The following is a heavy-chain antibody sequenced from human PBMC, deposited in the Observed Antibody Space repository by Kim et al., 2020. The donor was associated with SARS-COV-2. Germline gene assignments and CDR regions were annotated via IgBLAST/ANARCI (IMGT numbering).Heavy chain of an antibody. CDR3: ARDEKLSQYSNGWYHYYYGVDV. V-gene: IGHV4-59*01. CDR2: IYYSGST. J-gene: IGHJ6*02. D-gene: IGHD6-19*01. CDR1: GGSISSYY. Sequence: SETLSLTCTASGGSISSYYWSWIRQPPGKGLEWIGYIYYSGSTNYNPSLKSRVTISVDTSKNQFSLKLSSVTAADTAVYYCARDEKLSQYSNGWYHYYYGVDVWGQGTTVTVSS.